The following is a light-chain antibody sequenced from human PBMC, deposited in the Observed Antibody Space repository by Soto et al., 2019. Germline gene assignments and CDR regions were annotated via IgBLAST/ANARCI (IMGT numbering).Light chain of an antibody. Sequence: QSVLTQSRSVSGSPGQSVTISCTGTSSDVGGYNYVSWYQQHPGKAPKLMIYDVSKRPSGVPDRFSGSKSGNTASLTISGLQAEDEADYYCCSYAGSYTFGYVFGTGTKVTVL. CDR2: DVS. CDR3: CSYAGSYTFGYV. CDR1: SSDVGGYNY. V-gene: IGLV2-11*01. J-gene: IGLJ1*01.